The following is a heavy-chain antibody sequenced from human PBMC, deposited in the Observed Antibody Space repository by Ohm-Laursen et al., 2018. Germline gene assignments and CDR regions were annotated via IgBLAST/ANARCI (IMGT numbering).Heavy chain of an antibody. Sequence: SLRLSCSASGFTFSSYTMNWVRQAPGKGLECVSSISGSSNFIYYADSVKGRFTISRDNAKNSLYLQMNSLRAEDTAVYFCARGLYSYDSSGYPALWGQGTLVTVSS. CDR1: GFTFSSYT. D-gene: IGHD3-22*01. CDR3: ARGLYSYDSSGYPAL. V-gene: IGHV3-21*01. J-gene: IGHJ4*02. CDR2: ISGSSNFI.